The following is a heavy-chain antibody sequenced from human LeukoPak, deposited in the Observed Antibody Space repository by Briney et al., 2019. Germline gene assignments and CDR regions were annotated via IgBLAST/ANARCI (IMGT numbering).Heavy chain of an antibody. D-gene: IGHD3-16*01. V-gene: IGHV1-18*01. CDR2: ISAYNGNT. J-gene: IGHJ6*03. CDR1: GYTFTSYG. CDR3: ARVTQGVYYYYYMDV. Sequence: ASVKVSCKASGYTFTSYGISWVQQAPGQGLEWMGWISAYNGNTNYAQKLQGRVTMTTDTSTSTAYMELRSLRSDDTAVYYCARVTQGVYYYYYMDVWGKGTTVTVSS.